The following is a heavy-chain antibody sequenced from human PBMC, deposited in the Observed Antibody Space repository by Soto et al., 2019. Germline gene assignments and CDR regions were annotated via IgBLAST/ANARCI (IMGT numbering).Heavy chain of an antibody. D-gene: IGHD1-26*01. CDR2: ITQDGSEK. V-gene: IGHV3-7*01. CDR1: GFTYSSYW. CDR3: ARAGREWELLSFDY. Sequence: VQRVESGGGLVQPGGSRRLSCEASGFTYSSYWLSWVRQAPGKVLEWVANITQDGSEKYYVDSVTGRFTISRDNSKNSLYLKMNSLRAEDTAVYYCARAGREWELLSFDYWGKGTLVTVSS. J-gene: IGHJ4*02.